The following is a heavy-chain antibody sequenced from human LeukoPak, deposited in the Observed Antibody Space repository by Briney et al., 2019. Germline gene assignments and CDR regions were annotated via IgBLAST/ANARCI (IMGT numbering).Heavy chain of an antibody. CDR1: GIIITSYW. V-gene: IGHV3-7*01. CDR3: ASHSYGYNH. J-gene: IGHJ5*02. D-gene: IGHD3-16*01. CDR2: IKQDGSEK. Sequence: GGSLRLSYAASGIIITSYWMSWVRQTPGKGLGWVANIKQDGSEKNYVDSVKGRFTIFRDNARNSLYLQMNSLRAEDTAVYYCASHSYGYNHWGQGTLVIVSS.